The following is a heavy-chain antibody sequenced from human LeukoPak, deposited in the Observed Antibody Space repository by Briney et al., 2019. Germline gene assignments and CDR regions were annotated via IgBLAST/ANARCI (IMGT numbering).Heavy chain of an antibody. J-gene: IGHJ6*02. CDR1: GGSISGFD. CDR3: ARFGVNYDMDV. CDR2: IYYTGSA. D-gene: IGHD3-16*01. V-gene: IGHV4-59*01. Sequence: SETLSLTCTVSGGSISGFDWTWIRQPPGKGLEWIGQIYYTGSADYNPSLKSRITISVDTSKNQISLMVRSVTAADTAVYHCARFGVNYDMDVWGQGTTVTVSS.